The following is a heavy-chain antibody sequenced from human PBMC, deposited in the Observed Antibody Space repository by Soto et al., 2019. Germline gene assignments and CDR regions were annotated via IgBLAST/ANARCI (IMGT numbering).Heavy chain of an antibody. CDR1: GGTFSSYA. J-gene: IGHJ4*02. CDR3: ANGDRGLFDY. D-gene: IGHD3-10*01. V-gene: IGHV1-69*13. CDR2: IIPIFGTA. Sequence: WASVKVSCKASGGTFSSYAISWVRQAPGQGLEWMGGIIPIFGTANYAQKFQGRVTITADESTSTAYMELSSLRSEDTAVYYCANGDRGLFDYWGQGTLVTVSS.